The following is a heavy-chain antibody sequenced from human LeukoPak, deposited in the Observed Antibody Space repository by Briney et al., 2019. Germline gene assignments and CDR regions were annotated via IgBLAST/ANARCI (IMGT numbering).Heavy chain of an antibody. Sequence: GGCLRLSCAASGFTFSSFGMHRVRQAPGKGLEWVAVIWYDASNKYYADSVKGRSTISRDNSKNTLYLQMNSLRDDDTAVYYCVRGVGVSRFNYLDSWGQGTLVIVSS. CDR3: VRGVGVSRFNYLDS. V-gene: IGHV3-33*01. CDR1: GFTFSSFG. J-gene: IGHJ4*02. CDR2: IWYDASNK. D-gene: IGHD6-13*01.